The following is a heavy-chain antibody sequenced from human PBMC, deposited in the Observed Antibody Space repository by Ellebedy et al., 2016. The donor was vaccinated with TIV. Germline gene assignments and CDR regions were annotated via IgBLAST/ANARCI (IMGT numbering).Heavy chain of an antibody. CDR2: INHSGST. CDR3: ARGLEGSGSYTGY. V-gene: IGHV4-34*01. J-gene: IGHJ4*02. CDR1: GGSFSDYY. Sequence: SETLSLTXAVYGGSFSDYYWSWIRQPPGKGLEWIGEINHSGSTNYNPSLKSRVTISVDTSKNQFSLNLRSVTAADTAVYYCARGLEGSGSYTGYWGQGTRVTVSS. D-gene: IGHD3-10*01.